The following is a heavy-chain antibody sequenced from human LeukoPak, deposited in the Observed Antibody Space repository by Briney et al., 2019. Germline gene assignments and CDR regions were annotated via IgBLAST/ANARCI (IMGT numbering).Heavy chain of an antibody. D-gene: IGHD3-3*01. V-gene: IGHV4-39*07. J-gene: IGHJ6*03. CDR3: ARGPIGIFGYYYMDV. Sequence: PSETLSLTCTVSGGSISSSSYYWGWIRQPPGKGLEWIGSIYYSGSTYYNPSLKSRVTISVDTSKNQFSLKLSSVTAADTAVYYCARGPIGIFGYYYMDVWGKGTTVTVSS. CDR1: GGSISSSSYY. CDR2: IYYSGST.